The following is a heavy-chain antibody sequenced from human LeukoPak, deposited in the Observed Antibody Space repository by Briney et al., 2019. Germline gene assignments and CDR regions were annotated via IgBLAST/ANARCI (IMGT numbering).Heavy chain of an antibody. J-gene: IGHJ4*02. CDR1: GLTFDDYA. CDR3: AKGDGYDYHFDY. V-gene: IGHV3-9*01. CDR2: ISWNSGSI. D-gene: IGHD5-12*01. Sequence: GRSLRLSCAASGLTFDDYAMHWVRQAPGKGLEWVSGISWNSGSIGYADSVKGRFTISRDNAKNSLYLQMNSLRAEDTALYYCAKGDGYDYHFDYWGQGTLVTVSS.